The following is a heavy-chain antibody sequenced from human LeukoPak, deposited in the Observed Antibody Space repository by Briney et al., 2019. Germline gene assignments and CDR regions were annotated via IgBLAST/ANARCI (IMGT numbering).Heavy chain of an antibody. D-gene: IGHD2-15*01. CDR1: RSTFSIYW. Sequence: GGSLRLSCAASRSTFSIYWMHWVRQASGKGLVWVSRVNSDGSSTNYADSVKGRFTISRDNAKNTLYLQMNSLGVEDSAVYYCATEGPLPGGHEHWGQGTLVTVFS. CDR3: ATEGPLPGGHEH. CDR2: VNSDGSST. J-gene: IGHJ4*02. V-gene: IGHV3-74*01.